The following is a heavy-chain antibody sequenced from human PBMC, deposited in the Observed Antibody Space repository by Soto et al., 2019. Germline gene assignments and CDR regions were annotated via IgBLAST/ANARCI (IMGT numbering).Heavy chain of an antibody. J-gene: IGHJ6*02. D-gene: IGHD3-10*01. V-gene: IGHV1-46*01. CDR1: GYTFTSYY. CDR3: ARDPGASAGPGYYYGMDV. CDR2: INPSGGST. Sequence: ASVKVSCKASGYTFTSYYMHWVRQAPGQGLEWMGIINPSGGSTSYAQKFQGRVTMTRDTSTSTVYMELSSLRSEDTAVYYCARDPGASAGPGYYYGMDVWGQGTTVTVSS.